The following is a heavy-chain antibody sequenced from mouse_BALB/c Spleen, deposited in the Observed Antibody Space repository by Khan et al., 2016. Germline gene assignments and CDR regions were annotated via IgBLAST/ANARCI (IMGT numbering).Heavy chain of an antibody. Sequence: QVQLQQSGAELVKPGASVKLSCKTSGYTFTSYWIQWVKQRPGQGLGWIGEIFPGTGTTYYNEKFKGKATLTIDTSSSTAYMQLSSLTSEDSAFYFCARGRNWYFDVWGAGTTVTVSS. V-gene: IGHV1S132*01. CDR1: GYTFTSYW. J-gene: IGHJ1*01. CDR3: ARGRNWYFDV. CDR2: IFPGTGTT.